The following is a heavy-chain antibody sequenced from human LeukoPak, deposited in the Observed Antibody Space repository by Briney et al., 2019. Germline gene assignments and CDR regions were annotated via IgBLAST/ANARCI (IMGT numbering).Heavy chain of an antibody. J-gene: IGHJ4*02. CDR3: ARGDDILTPWDY. CDR2: IYYSGST. Sequence: SETLSLTCTVSGGSISSYYWSWIRQPPGKGLEWIGYIYYSGSTNYNPSLKSRVTISVDTSKNQFSLKLSSVIAADTAVYYCARGDDILTPWDYWGQGTLVTVSS. CDR1: GGSISSYY. D-gene: IGHD3-9*01. V-gene: IGHV4-59*01.